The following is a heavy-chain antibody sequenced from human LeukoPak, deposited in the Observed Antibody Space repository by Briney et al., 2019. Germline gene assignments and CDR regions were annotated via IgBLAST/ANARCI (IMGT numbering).Heavy chain of an antibody. D-gene: IGHD3-22*01. CDR1: GGSISSDGYY. CDR2: IYYSGST. Sequence: SQTLSLTCTVSGGSISSDGYYWSWIRQHPGKGLEWIGYIYYSGSTYYNPSLKSRVTISVDTSKNQFSLKLSSVTAADTAVYYCARVPAYYDSSGMDVWGQGTTVTVSS. CDR3: ARVPAYYDSSGMDV. V-gene: IGHV4-31*03. J-gene: IGHJ6*02.